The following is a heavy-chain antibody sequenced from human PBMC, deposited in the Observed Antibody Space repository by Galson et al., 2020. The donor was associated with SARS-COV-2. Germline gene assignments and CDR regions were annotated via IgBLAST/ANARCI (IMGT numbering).Heavy chain of an antibody. V-gene: IGHV3-7*05. Sequence: GGSLRLSCAASGFDFERFWMTWVRQAPGKGPEWVADIKQDGSETYYVDSVKGRFTVSRDNAIQSLYLQLSSLRVEDTAKYYCVRVTEVDSHYRPFHNWGQGTVVTVSS. CDR2: IKQDGSET. CDR3: VRVTEVDSHYRPFHN. D-gene: IGHD3-10*01. CDR1: GFDFERFW. J-gene: IGHJ4*02.